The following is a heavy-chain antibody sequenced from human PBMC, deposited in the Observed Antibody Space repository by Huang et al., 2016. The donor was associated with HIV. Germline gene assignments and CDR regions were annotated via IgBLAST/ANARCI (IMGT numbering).Heavy chain of an antibody. CDR2: ISYDGRSQ. J-gene: IGHJ4*02. Sequence: QVHLVESGGGVVQPGGSLSLSCAASGFKLSGFGMHWVRQAPGKGLGGVAVISYDGRSQFYTDSVKGRFTISRDNSDNTLSLQMKGLRPDDTAVYYCAKESRWFSDFDHWGQGVLVSVSS. D-gene: IGHD2-15*01. CDR1: GFKLSGFG. V-gene: IGHV3-30*18. CDR3: AKESRWFSDFDH.